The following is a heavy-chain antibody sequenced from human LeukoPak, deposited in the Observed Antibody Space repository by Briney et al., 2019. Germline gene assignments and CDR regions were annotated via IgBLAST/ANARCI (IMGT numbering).Heavy chain of an antibody. J-gene: IGHJ4*02. CDR3: AREKAMGT. Sequence: SETLSLTCAVYGGSFSGYYWSWIRQPPGKGLEWIGEINHSGSTNYNPSLKSRVTISVDTSKNQFSLKLSSVTAADTAIYYCAREKAMGTWGQGTLVTVSS. CDR1: GGSFSGYY. V-gene: IGHV4-34*01. D-gene: IGHD5-18*01. CDR2: INHSGST.